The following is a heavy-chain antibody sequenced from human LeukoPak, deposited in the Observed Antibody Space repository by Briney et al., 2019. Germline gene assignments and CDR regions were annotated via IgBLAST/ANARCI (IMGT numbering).Heavy chain of an antibody. CDR3: ARDPDEWDPRG. D-gene: IGHD1-26*01. CDR2: ISSSSSTI. Sequence: GGSLRLSCAASGFTFSSYEMNWVRQAPGKGLEWVSYISSSSSTIYYADSVKGRFTISRDNAENSLYLQMNSLRAEDTAVYYCARDPDEWDPRGWGQGTLVTVSS. J-gene: IGHJ4*02. CDR1: GFTFSSYE. V-gene: IGHV3-48*01.